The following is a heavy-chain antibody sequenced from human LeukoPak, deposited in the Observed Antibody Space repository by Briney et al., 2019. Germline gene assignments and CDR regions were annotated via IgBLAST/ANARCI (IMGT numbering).Heavy chain of an antibody. CDR1: GGSISSGNYY. V-gene: IGHV4-61*02. CDR2: IYPSGTT. D-gene: IGHD6-13*01. Sequence: PSQTLSLTCTVSGGSISSGNYYWRWIRQPAGKGLEWIVRIYPSGTTNYNPSLKSRVTISVDTSKNQFSLKVSSVTAADTAIYYCARERGVASSWGQGTQVTVSS. J-gene: IGHJ5*02. CDR3: ARERGVASS.